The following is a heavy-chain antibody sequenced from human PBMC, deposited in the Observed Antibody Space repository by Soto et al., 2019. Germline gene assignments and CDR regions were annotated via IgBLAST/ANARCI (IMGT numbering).Heavy chain of an antibody. CDR1: GFTFSSNA. CDR3: AKVNSGTDHWYFDL. D-gene: IGHD6-13*01. J-gene: IGHJ2*01. V-gene: IGHV3-23*01. CDR2: ISGSGGST. Sequence: EVQLLESGGGLVQPGGSLRLSCAASGFTFSSNAMSWVRQAPGKGLEWVSAISGSGGSTYYADSVKGRFTISRDNSKNSLYLQMNSLRAEDTAVYYCAKVNSGTDHWYFDLWGRGTLVTVSS.